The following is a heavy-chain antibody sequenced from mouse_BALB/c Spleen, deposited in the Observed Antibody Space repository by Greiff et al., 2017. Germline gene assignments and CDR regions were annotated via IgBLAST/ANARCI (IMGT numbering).Heavy chain of an antibody. CDR3: ARHYYGYDGTWFAY. V-gene: IGHV3-8*02. CDR2: ISYSGST. J-gene: IGHJ3*01. Sequence: VQLQQSGPSLVKPSQTLSLTCSVTGDSITSGYWNWIRKFPGNKLEYMGYISYSGSTYYNPSLKSRISITRDTSKNQYYLQLNSVTTEDTATYYCARHYYGYDGTWFAYWGQGTLVTVSA. D-gene: IGHD2-2*01. CDR1: GDSITSGY.